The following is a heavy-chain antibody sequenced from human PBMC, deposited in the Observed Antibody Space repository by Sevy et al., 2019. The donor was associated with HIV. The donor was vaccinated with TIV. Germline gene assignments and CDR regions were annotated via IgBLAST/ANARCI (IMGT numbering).Heavy chain of an antibody. D-gene: IGHD3-10*01. CDR2: IYDGGST. J-gene: IGHJ4*02. Sequence: SETLSLTCTVSGFSISSDYYWGWIRQPPGKGLEWIGSIYDGGSTYYNPSLKSRVTISIDTSKNQFSLKLSSVTAADTAVYYCARDYYGSGSYYEFVYWGQGILVTVSS. CDR1: GFSISSDYY. CDR3: ARDYYGSGSYYEFVY. V-gene: IGHV4-38-2*02.